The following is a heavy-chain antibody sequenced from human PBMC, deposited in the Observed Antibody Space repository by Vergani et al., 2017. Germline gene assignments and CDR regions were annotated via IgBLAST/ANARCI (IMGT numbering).Heavy chain of an antibody. CDR2: FFPVFGTP. CDR3: ARVLLDEGAQGVSCNYYGMDV. Sequence: QVLLTQSGAEVKKPGSSVKVSCKASGGSLSTYAFVWVRLAPAQGLEWMGGFFPVFGTPTYAQTFQGRVTIDADESTSTTSMTVSSLKSEDTAVSFCARVLLDEGAQGVSCNYYGMDVWGQGTTVTVSS. V-gene: IGHV1-69*12. J-gene: IGHJ6*02. CDR1: GGSLSTYA. D-gene: IGHD2/OR15-2a*01.